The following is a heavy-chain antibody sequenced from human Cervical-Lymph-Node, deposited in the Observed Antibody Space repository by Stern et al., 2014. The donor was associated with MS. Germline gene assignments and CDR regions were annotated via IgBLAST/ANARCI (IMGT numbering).Heavy chain of an antibody. CDR2: ISNSGDGT. V-gene: IGHV3-23*01. J-gene: IGHJ4*02. CDR1: GFTFSNHA. D-gene: IGHD2/OR15-2a*01. Sequence: LQLQESGGGLVQPGGSLRLSCAASGFTFSNHAMNWVRQAPGKGLEWISTISNSGDGTYYADSVTGRFTISRDSSKDTVFLQMSNLRVEDTAVYYCAKASRTSMFDYWGQGTLVTVSS. CDR3: AKASRTSMFDY.